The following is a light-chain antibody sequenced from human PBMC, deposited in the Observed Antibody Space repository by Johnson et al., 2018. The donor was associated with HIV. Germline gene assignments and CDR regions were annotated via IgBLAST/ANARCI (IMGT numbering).Light chain of an antibody. CDR3: GTWDSSLTSYV. CDR2: EHN. CDR1: IANIGNNY. Sequence: QSVLTQPPSVSAAPGQRVTISCSGGIANIGNNYVSWYQQLPGKAPKLLIYEHNKRPSGIPGRFSGSKSGPSATLGITGLQTGDEADYYCGTWDSSLTSYVFGAGTKVTVL. J-gene: IGLJ1*01. V-gene: IGLV1-51*02.